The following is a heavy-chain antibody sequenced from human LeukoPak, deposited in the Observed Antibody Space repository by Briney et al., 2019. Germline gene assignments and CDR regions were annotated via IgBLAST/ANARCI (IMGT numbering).Heavy chain of an antibody. J-gene: IGHJ5*02. CDR1: GFTFSDYY. V-gene: IGHV3-11*01. CDR3: ARDGAAAGTDNWFDP. D-gene: IGHD6-13*01. Sequence: GGSLRLSCAASGFTFSDYYMSWIRQAPGKGPEWVSYISSSGSTIYYADSVKGRFTISRDNAKNSLYLQMNSLRAEDTAVYYCARDGAAAGTDNWFDPWGQGTLVTVSS. CDR2: ISSSGSTI.